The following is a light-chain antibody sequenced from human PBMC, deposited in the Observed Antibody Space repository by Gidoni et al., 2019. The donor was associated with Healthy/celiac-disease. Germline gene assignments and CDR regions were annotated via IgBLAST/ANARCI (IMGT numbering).Light chain of an antibody. J-gene: IGKJ2*01. CDR3: QQYNSYPYT. CDR1: QSISSW. CDR2: DAS. V-gene: IGKV1-5*01. Sequence: DIQMTQSPSTLSASVGDRVTITCRASQSISSWLAWYQQKPGKAPKLLIYDASSLESGVPSRFSGSESGTEFTLTISSLQPDDFATYYCQQYNSYPYTFXQXTKLEIK.